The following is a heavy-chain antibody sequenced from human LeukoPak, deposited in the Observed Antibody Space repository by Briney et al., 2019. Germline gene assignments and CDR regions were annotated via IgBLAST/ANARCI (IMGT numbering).Heavy chain of an antibody. Sequence: GGSLRLSCAASGFTFSNYAMSWVRQAPGKGLEWVSAISSGGGSTYYADSVKGRFTISRDNAKNSLYLQMNSLRAEDTAVYYCARPSFRTGSYFDHWGQGTLVTVSS. J-gene: IGHJ4*02. D-gene: IGHD3/OR15-3a*01. CDR1: GFTFSNYA. V-gene: IGHV3-23*01. CDR2: ISSGGGST. CDR3: ARPSFRTGSYFDH.